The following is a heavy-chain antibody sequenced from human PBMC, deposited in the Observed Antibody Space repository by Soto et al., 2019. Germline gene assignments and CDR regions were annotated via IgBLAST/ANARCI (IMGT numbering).Heavy chain of an antibody. J-gene: IGHJ5*02. V-gene: IGHV4-61*01. D-gene: IGHD2-8*01. CDR1: GGSVTSGIYY. Sequence: SETLSLTCSVSGGSVTSGIYYWTWIRQPPGKGLEWIGHIFYTGSTTYSPSLKSRVTISVETPKNQLSLKLESATTADTALYYCARGKGYCANGVCYSWFDPWGQGTLVTVSS. CDR2: IFYTGST. CDR3: ARGKGYCANGVCYSWFDP.